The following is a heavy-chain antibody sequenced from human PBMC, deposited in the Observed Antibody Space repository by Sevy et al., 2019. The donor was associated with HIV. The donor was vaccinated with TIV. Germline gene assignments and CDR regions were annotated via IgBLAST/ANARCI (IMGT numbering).Heavy chain of an antibody. CDR1: GGSISSGGYF. CDR2: ISYSGST. V-gene: IGHV4-31*03. D-gene: IGHD1-26*01. CDR3: ARATNLNAFDF. Sequence: SETLSLTCTVSGGSISSGGYFWTWIRQHTRKGLEWIGSISYSGSTYYTPSLKSRVTISVDTSKNQFSLKLSSVTAADTAVYFCARATNLNAFDFWGQGTMVTVSS. J-gene: IGHJ3*01.